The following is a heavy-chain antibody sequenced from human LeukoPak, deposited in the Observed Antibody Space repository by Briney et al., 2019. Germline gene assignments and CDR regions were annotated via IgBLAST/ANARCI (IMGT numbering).Heavy chain of an antibody. V-gene: IGHV3-30*02. CDR3: AKDAGYSYGYYPDY. D-gene: IGHD5-18*01. J-gene: IGHJ4*02. CDR1: GFTFSCYG. CDR2: IRYDGSNK. Sequence: GGSLRLSCAASGFTFSCYGMHWVRQAPGKGLEWVAFIRYDGSNKYYADSVKGRFTISRDNSKNTLYLQMNSLRAEDTAVYYCAKDAGYSYGYYPDYWGQGTLVTVSS.